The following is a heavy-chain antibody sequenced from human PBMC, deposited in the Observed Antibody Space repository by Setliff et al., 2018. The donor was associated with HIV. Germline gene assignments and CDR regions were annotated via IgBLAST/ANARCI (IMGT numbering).Heavy chain of an antibody. CDR2: IWYDGSNK. D-gene: IGHD3-10*01. CDR3: TTDPMSQYYYGSGSYYLLSFDY. J-gene: IGHJ4*02. V-gene: IGHV3-33*01. Sequence: PGGSLRLSCAASGFTLSNYGMHWVRQAPGKGLEWVAVIWYDGSNKYYADSVKGRFTISRDNSKNTLYLQINSLRAEDTAVYYCTTDPMSQYYYGSGSYYLLSFDYWGQGTLVTVSS. CDR1: GFTLSNYG.